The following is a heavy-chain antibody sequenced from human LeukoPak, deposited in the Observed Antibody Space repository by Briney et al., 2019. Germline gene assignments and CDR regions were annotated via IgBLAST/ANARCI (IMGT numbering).Heavy chain of an antibody. J-gene: IGHJ4*02. V-gene: IGHV3-48*03. CDR1: GFTFSSYE. CDR2: ISSSGSTI. Sequence: QPGGSLRLSCAASGFTFSSYEMNWVRQAPGKGLEWVSYISSSGSTIYYADSVKGRFTISRDNAKNSLYLQMNSLRAEDTAVYYCASTNYYDSSGYPPPDYWGQGTLVTVSS. D-gene: IGHD3-22*01. CDR3: ASTNYYDSSGYPPPDY.